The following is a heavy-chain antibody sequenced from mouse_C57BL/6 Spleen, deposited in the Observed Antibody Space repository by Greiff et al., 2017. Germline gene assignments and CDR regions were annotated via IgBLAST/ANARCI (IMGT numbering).Heavy chain of an antibody. CDR3: AREGLLRTGFDY. CDR1: GYTFTSYW. D-gene: IGHD1-1*01. V-gene: IGHV1-64*01. Sequence: VKLQQPGAELVKPGASVKLSCKASGYTFTSYWMHWVKQRPGQGLEWIGMIHPNSGSTNYNEKFKSKATLTVDKSSSTAYMQLSSLTSEDSAVYYCAREGLLRTGFDYWGQGTTLTVSS. CDR2: IHPNSGST. J-gene: IGHJ2*01.